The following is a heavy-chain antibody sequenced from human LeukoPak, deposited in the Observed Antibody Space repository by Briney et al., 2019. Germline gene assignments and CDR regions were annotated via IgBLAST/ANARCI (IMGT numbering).Heavy chain of an antibody. CDR1: GFTFSSYG. Sequence: GRSLRLSCAASGFTFSSYGMHWVRQAPGKGLEWVAVISYDGSNKYYAGSVKGRFTISRDNSKNTLYLQMNSLRAEDTAVYYCCTGDYYDSSGYYYFSDYWGQGTLVTVSS. V-gene: IGHV3-30*03. CDR3: CTGDYYDSSGYYYFSDY. CDR2: ISYDGSNK. J-gene: IGHJ4*02. D-gene: IGHD3-22*01.